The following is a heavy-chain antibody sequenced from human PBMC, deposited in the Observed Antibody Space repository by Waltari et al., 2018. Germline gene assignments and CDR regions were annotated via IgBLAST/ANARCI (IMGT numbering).Heavy chain of an antibody. V-gene: IGHV4-30-4*08. Sequence: QVQLQESGPGLVKPSQTLSLTCTVSGGSISSGRYHWSWIRQPPGKGLEWIGYIYSRGSTPYNPALKSRATISLDTSTNQFSLKLNSVTAADTAVYYCASREDYCTGDVCYMRDGFDIWGQGTRVTVSS. J-gene: IGHJ3*02. D-gene: IGHD2-8*02. CDR1: GGSISSGRYH. CDR3: ASREDYCTGDVCYMRDGFDI. CDR2: IYSRGST.